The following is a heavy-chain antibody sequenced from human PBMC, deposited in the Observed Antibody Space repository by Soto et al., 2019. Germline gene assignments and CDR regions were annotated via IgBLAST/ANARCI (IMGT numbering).Heavy chain of an antibody. CDR1: GFTFSSYG. D-gene: IGHD3-22*01. CDR3: AKGPYYYDSSGGPGWYFDY. V-gene: IGHV3-30*18. J-gene: IGHJ4*02. Sequence: QVQLVESGGGVVQPGRSLRLSCAASGFTFSSYGMHWVRQAPGKGLEWVAVISYDGSNKYYADSVKGRFTISRDNSKNPLYRQMNSLRGEDTAVYYCAKGPYYYDSSGGPGWYFDYWGQGTLVTVSS. CDR2: ISYDGSNK.